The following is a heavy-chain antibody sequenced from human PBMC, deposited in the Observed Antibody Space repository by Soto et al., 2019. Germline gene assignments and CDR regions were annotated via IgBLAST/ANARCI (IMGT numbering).Heavy chain of an antibody. J-gene: IGHJ4*02. CDR1: GYTFADYA. CDR2: INGGDGGT. V-gene: IGHV1-3*01. Sequence: QVQLLQSGAEVKKPGASVKVSCKASGYTFADYAIHWGRLAPGQSLEWMGWINGGDGGTKYSQNFQDRVTFTRDTSATTAYMELNSLSSEDTAVYYCALSSGWYALHYWGQGTLVTVSS. D-gene: IGHD6-19*01. CDR3: ALSSGWYALHY.